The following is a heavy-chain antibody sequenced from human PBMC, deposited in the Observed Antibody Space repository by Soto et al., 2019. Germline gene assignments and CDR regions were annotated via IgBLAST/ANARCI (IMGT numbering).Heavy chain of an antibody. D-gene: IGHD3-22*01. Sequence: SETLSLTCTVSGGSISSNYWTWIRQPPGKGLEWIGYVYNSGSTNYNPSLKSRVTISEDTSKSQFSLKVNSMTAADTAVYYCAKSGGGYVNSGYYGGDYDSWGRGTLVTVSS. CDR2: VYNSGST. CDR1: GGSISSNY. CDR3: AKSGGGYVNSGYYGGDYDS. J-gene: IGHJ4*02. V-gene: IGHV4-59*01.